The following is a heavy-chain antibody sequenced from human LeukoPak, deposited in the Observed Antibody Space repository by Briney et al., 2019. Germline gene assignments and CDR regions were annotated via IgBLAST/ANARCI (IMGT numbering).Heavy chain of an antibody. D-gene: IGHD4-17*01. CDR1: GYTFTGYY. V-gene: IGHV1-2*02. CDR3: AREGDGDYDQHFDY. J-gene: IGHJ4*02. CDR2: INPNSGGT. Sequence: WASVKVSCKASGYTFTGYYMGWVREAPGQGLEWMGWINPNSGGTNYAQKFQGRVTMTRDTSISTAYMELSRLRSDDTAVYYCAREGDGDYDQHFDYWGQGTLVTVSS.